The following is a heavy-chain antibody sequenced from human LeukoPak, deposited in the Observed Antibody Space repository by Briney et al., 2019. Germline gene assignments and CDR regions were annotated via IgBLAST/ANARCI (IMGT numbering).Heavy chain of an antibody. J-gene: IGHJ3*01. CDR3: AREEGAPIAAANV. CDR1: GYTFTTNY. Sequence: ASVKVSCKASGYTFTTNYISWVRQAPGQGLEWMGWISAYNGNTNYAQKFQGRVTMTTDTSTSTAYMELRSLRSDDTAVYYCAREEGAPIAAANVWGLGTVVTVSS. CDR2: ISAYNGNT. D-gene: IGHD6-13*01. V-gene: IGHV1-18*01.